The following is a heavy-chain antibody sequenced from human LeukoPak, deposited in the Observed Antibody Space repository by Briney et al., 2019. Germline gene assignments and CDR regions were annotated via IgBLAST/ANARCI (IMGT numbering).Heavy chain of an antibody. V-gene: IGHV3-15*01. CDR1: GFTFSNAW. J-gene: IGHJ4*02. CDR2: IKSKTDGGTT. Sequence: PGGSLRLSCAASGFTFSNAWMNWVRQAPGKGLEWVGRIKSKTDGGTTDYAAPVKGRFTISRADSKNTVYLLMNSLKTEDTAVYYCNARRDYYDSSGFDYWGQGTLVTVSS. D-gene: IGHD3-22*01. CDR3: NARRDYYDSSGFDY.